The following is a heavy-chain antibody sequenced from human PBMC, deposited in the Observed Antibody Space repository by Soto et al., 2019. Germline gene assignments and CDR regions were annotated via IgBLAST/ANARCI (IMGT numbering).Heavy chain of an antibody. CDR3: AHFPYVDTALGAFDI. J-gene: IGHJ3*02. CDR2: IYWNDDK. V-gene: IGHV2-5*01. D-gene: IGHD5-18*01. CDR1: GFSLSTSGVG. Sequence: GPTLVNPTQTLTLTCTFSGFSLSTSGVGVGWIRQPPGKALEWLALIYWNDDKRYSPSLKSRLTITKDTSKNQVVLTMTNMDPVDTATYYCAHFPYVDTALGAFDIWGQGTMVTVSS.